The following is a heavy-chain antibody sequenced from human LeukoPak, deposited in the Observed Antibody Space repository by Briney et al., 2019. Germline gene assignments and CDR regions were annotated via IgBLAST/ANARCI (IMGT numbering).Heavy chain of an antibody. CDR1: GGSISN. J-gene: IGHJ4*02. D-gene: IGHD6-19*01. Sequence: SETLSLTCTVSGGSISNRGWIRQPPGKGLEWIGSIYYSGSPYYNPSLKSRVTISVDTSKNQFSLKLSSVTAADTAVYYCARHDGSGWSFDYWGQGTLVTVSS. CDR2: IYYSGSP. CDR3: ARHDGSGWSFDY. V-gene: IGHV4-39*01.